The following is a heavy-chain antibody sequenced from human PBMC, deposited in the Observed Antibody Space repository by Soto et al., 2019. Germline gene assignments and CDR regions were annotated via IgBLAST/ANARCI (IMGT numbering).Heavy chain of an antibody. CDR2: INHSGST. J-gene: IGHJ6*02. V-gene: IGHV4-34*01. D-gene: IGHD2-2*01. Sequence: SETLSLTCAVYGGSFSGYYWSWIRQPPGKGLEWIGEINHSGSTNYNPSLKSRVTISVDTSKNQFSLKLSSVTAADTAVYYCARGPRRPAHRPSNYYYYYGMDVWGQGTTVTVSS. CDR3: ARGPRRPAHRPSNYYYYYGMDV. CDR1: GGSFSGYY.